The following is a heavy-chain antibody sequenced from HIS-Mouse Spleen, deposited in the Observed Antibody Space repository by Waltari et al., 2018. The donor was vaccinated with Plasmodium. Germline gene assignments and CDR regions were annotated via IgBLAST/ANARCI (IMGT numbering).Heavy chain of an antibody. V-gene: IGHV3-7*01. J-gene: IGHJ2*01. CDR2: IKQDGSEK. CDR3: ASSWYWYFDR. D-gene: IGHD6-13*01. CDR1: GFTFSSYW. Sequence: EVQLVESGGGLVQPGGSLRLSCAASGFTFSSYWMGWVRQAPGKGLEWVANIKQDGSEKYYVDSVKGRFTISRDNAKSARYLQMISLRAEDTAGYYCASSWYWYFDRWGRGTLVTVSS.